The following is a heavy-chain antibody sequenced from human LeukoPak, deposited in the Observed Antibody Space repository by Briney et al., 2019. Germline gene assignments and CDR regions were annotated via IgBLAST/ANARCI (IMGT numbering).Heavy chain of an antibody. V-gene: IGHV1-2*02. J-gene: IGHJ4*02. CDR1: GYTXTDYY. CDR3: ARIGYNHYFDY. Sequence: GASVKVSCKASGYTXTDYYLHWVRQAPGQGLEWMGSINPNSGGTNYAQTFQGRVTMTRDTSITTAYLELSRLRSDDTAVYYCARIGYNHYFDYWGQGTLVTVSS. CDR2: INPNSGGT. D-gene: IGHD1-14*01.